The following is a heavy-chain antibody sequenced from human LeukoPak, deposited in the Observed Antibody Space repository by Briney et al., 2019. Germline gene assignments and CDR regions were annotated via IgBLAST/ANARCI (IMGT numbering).Heavy chain of an antibody. J-gene: IGHJ4*02. CDR3: ARHPPSVALTGLFDY. V-gene: IGHV3-30*04. CDR1: GFAFSSHF. Sequence: GKSLRLSCAASGFAFSSHFMHWVRQAPGKGLEWVTSVSYDGSNQYYADSVKGRFTVSKDNSKNTLFLQVNSLRTEDTAVYYCARHPPSVALTGLFDYWGQGTLVTVSS. D-gene: IGHD1-20*01. CDR2: VSYDGSNQ.